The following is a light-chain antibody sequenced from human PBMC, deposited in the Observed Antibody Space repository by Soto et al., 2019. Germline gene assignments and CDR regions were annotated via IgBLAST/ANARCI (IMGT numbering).Light chain of an antibody. CDR2: DAS. CDR1: PSVSSY. J-gene: IGKJ1*01. Sequence: EIVLTQSPATLSLSPGERATLSCRASPSVSSYLAWYQQRPGQAPRLLIYDASNRATGIPVRFSGSGSGTDFTLTISSLEPEDFAVYYCQQRSNWPWTFGQGTKVEIK. CDR3: QQRSNWPWT. V-gene: IGKV3-11*01.